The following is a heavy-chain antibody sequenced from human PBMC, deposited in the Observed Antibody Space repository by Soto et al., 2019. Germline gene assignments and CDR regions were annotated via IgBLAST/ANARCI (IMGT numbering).Heavy chain of an antibody. V-gene: IGHV3-33*01. CDR3: ARDGRYYDSSGYIDHYYYGMDV. Sequence: LRLSCAASGFTFSSYGMHWVRQAPGKGLEWVAVIWYDGSNKYYADSVKGRFTISRDNSKNTLYLQMNSLRAEDTAVYYCARDGRYYDSSGYIDHYYYGMDVWGQGTTVTVSS. J-gene: IGHJ6*02. D-gene: IGHD3-22*01. CDR1: GFTFSSYG. CDR2: IWYDGSNK.